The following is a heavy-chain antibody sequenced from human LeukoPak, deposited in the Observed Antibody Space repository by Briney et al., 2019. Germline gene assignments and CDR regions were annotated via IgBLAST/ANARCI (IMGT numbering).Heavy chain of an antibody. CDR2: ISWDGGST. Sequence: PGGSLRLSCAASGFTFDDYTMHWVRQAPGKGLEWVSLISWDGGSTYYADSVKGRFTISRDNSKNSLYLQMNSLRTEDTALYYCAKSMVSGSSHWYFDLRGRGTLVTVSS. D-gene: IGHD3-10*01. J-gene: IGHJ2*01. CDR1: GFTFDDYT. V-gene: IGHV3-43*01. CDR3: AKSMVSGSSHWYFDL.